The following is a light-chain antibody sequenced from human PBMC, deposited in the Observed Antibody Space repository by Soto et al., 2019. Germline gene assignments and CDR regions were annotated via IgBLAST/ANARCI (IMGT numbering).Light chain of an antibody. V-gene: IGKV3-11*01. CDR3: QQQGRSWIT. Sequence: EIVLTQSPATLSLYPGERATLSCRASQSVWTYLAWYQQKRGQAPRLLMYDASNRASGVPARFSGSGSGTDFTLTISRLEPEDFAVYYCQQQGRSWITFGQGTRLEIK. J-gene: IGKJ5*01. CDR2: DAS. CDR1: QSVWTY.